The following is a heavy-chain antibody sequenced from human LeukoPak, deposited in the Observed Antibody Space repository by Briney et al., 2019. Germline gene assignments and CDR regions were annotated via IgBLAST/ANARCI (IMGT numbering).Heavy chain of an antibody. J-gene: IGHJ4*02. D-gene: IGHD6-19*01. CDR3: ARDRDSIAVAGPY. CDR2: IYYSGST. Sequence: SETLSLTCTVSGGSIGSYYWSWIRQPPGKGLEWIGYIYYSGSTNYNPSLKSRATISVDTSKNQFSLKLSSVTAADTAVYYCARDRDSIAVAGPYWGQGTLVTVSS. CDR1: GGSIGSYY. V-gene: IGHV4-59*12.